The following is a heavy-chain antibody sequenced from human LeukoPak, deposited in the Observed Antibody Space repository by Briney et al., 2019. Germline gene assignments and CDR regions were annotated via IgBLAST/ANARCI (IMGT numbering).Heavy chain of an antibody. J-gene: IGHJ3*02. CDR1: GYTLTELS. CDR3: ATSSGFGAFDI. D-gene: IGHD3-22*01. Sequence: ASVKVSSKVSGYTLTELSMHWVRQAPGKGLEWMGGFDPEDGETICAQKFQGRVTMTEDASTDTTYMEVSSLRSEDTAVYYCATSSGFGAFDIWGQGTMVTVSS. V-gene: IGHV1-24*01. CDR2: FDPEDGET.